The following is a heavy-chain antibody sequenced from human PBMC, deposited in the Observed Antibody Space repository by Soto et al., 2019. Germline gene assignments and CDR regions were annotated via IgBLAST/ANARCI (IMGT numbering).Heavy chain of an antibody. J-gene: IGHJ6*03. Sequence: ASVKVSCKASCYTFTGYYMHWVRQAPGQGLEWMGWINPNSGGTNYAQKFQGWVTMTRDTSISTAYMELSRLRSDDTAVYYCARGADVYYYYYYMDVWGKGTTVTVSS. CDR2: INPNSGGT. CDR1: CYTFTGYY. CDR3: ARGADVYYYYYYMDV. V-gene: IGHV1-2*04.